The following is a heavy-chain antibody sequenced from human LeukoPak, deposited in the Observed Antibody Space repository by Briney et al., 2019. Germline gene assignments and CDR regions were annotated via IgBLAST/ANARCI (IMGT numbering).Heavy chain of an antibody. CDR2: IYYSGST. D-gene: IGHD6-6*01. V-gene: IGHV4-59*01. CDR1: GGSISSYY. Sequence: KASETLSLTCTVSGGSISSYYWSWIRQPPGKGLEWIGYIYYSGSTNYNPSLKSRVTISVDTSKNQFSLKLSSVTAADTAVYYCARETYSSSSGGIDYWGQGTLVTVSS. J-gene: IGHJ4*02. CDR3: ARETYSSSSGGIDY.